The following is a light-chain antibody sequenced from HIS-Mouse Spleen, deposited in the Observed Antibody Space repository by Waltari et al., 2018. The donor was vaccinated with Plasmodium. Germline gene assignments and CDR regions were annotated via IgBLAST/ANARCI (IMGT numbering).Light chain of an antibody. V-gene: IGLV3-10*01. Sequence: SYELTQPPSVSVSPGQTARITCSGDALPKKYAYWYQQKAGQAPVLVIYEDSKRPSWIPERVSGSSSGTMATVTISGGQVEDEADYYCYSTDSSGNHRVFGGGTKLTVL. J-gene: IGLJ3*02. CDR1: ALPKKY. CDR2: EDS. CDR3: YSTDSSGNHRV.